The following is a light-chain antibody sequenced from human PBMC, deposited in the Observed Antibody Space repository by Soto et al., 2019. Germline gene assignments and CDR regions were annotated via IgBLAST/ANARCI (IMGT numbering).Light chain of an antibody. CDR1: SSDVGAYDY. CDR2: EVS. Sequence: SCTGTSSDVGAYDYVSWYQQHPDKAPKLMIYEVSHRPSGVSNRFYGSKSVNTATLTISGLQAEDEADYYCSSYTSSSTRVFGTGTKVTVL. V-gene: IGLV2-14*03. J-gene: IGLJ1*01. CDR3: SSYTSSSTRV.